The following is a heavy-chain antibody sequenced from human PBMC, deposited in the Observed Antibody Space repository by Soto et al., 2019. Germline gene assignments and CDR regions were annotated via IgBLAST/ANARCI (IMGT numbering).Heavy chain of an antibody. CDR3: ARDVLLRVGAQEWSTNWFDP. CDR2: IYYSGST. CDR1: GGSISSGGYY. Sequence: SETLSLTCTVSGGSISSGGYYWSWIRQHPGKGLEWIGYIYYSGSTYYNPSLKSRVTISVDTSKNQFSLKLSSVTAADTAVYYCARDVLLRVGAQEWSTNWFDPWGQGTLVTVSS. V-gene: IGHV4-31*03. D-gene: IGHD3-3*01. J-gene: IGHJ5*02.